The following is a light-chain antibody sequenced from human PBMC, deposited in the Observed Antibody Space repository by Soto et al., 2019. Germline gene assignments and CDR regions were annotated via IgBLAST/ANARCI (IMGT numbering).Light chain of an antibody. Sequence: EIVLTQSPGTLSLSPGERATLSCRASQSVRNNYLAWYQQKPGRAPRVLIYAASTRATGIPDRFSGGGSGTDFTLAISRLEPEDFAVYFCQQFARSPLTFGGGTKVEIK. V-gene: IGKV3-20*01. CDR1: QSVRNNY. CDR2: AAS. J-gene: IGKJ4*01. CDR3: QQFARSPLT.